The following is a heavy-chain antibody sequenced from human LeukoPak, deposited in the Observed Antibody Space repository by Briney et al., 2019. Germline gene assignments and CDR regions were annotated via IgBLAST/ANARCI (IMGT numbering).Heavy chain of an antibody. D-gene: IGHD3-9*01. J-gene: IGHJ5*02. CDR3: ARLTGYSSESWFDP. CDR1: GASISSYD. V-gene: IGHV4-59*01. Sequence: SETLSLTCTVSGASISSYDWSWIRQPPGKGLEWIGYIYYSGSTNYKSSLKSRVTISVDTSKNQFSLKLSSVTAADTAVYYCARLTGYSSESWFDPWGQGTLVTVSS. CDR2: IYYSGST.